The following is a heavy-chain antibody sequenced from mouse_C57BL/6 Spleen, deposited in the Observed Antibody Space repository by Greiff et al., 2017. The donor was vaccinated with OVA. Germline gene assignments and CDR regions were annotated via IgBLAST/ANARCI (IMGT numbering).Heavy chain of an antibody. V-gene: IGHV1-82*01. CDR3: ARWDSSGYVGWFAY. CDR2: IYPGDGDT. J-gene: IGHJ3*01. Sequence: VQLQQSGPELVKPGASVKISCKASGYAFSSSWMNWVKQRPGQGLEWIGRIYPGDGDTNYNGKFKGKATLTADKSSSTAYMQLSSLTSEDSAVYFCARWDSSGYVGWFAYWGQGTLVTVSA. D-gene: IGHD3-2*02. CDR1: GYAFSSSW.